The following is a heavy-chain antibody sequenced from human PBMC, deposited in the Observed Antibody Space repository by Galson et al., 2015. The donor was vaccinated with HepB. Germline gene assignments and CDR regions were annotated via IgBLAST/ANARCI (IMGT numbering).Heavy chain of an antibody. CDR3: ARAYPRGYSYGTNHDY. J-gene: IGHJ4*02. CDR2: INHSGST. CDR1: GGSFSGYY. Sequence: TLSLTCAVYGGSFSGYYWSWIRQPPGKGLEWIGEINHSGSTNYNPSLKSRVTISVDTSKNQFSLKLSSVTAADTAVYYCARAYPRGYSYGTNHDYWGQGTLVTVSS. V-gene: IGHV4-34*01. D-gene: IGHD5-18*01.